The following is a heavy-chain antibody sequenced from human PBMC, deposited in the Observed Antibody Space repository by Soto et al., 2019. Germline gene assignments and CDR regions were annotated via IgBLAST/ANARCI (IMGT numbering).Heavy chain of an antibody. J-gene: IGHJ4*02. V-gene: IGHV4-34*01. D-gene: IGHD5-12*01. Sequence: QVQLQQWGAGLLKPSETLSLTCTVNGGSLTGYYWSWIRQPPGKGLEWIGEVKDGGSTNYSPSLGGRVALPADTSTHHCSLRLNSVTAADTAVYFCARGQEGIVATHWDQGALVTVSS. CDR1: GGSLTGYY. CDR2: VKDGGST. CDR3: ARGQEGIVATH.